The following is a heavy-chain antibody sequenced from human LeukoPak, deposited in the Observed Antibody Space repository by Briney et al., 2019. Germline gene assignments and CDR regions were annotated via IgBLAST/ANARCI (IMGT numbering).Heavy chain of an antibody. V-gene: IGHV3-23*01. CDR1: GITLINYA. J-gene: IGHJ3*02. D-gene: IGHD3-10*01. CDR3: ARASGPFDI. Sequence: PGGSLRLSCSASGITLINYALTWVRQAPGKGLEWVSTLTGSGSTTSYADSVKGRFTISRDNSKNMMSLQMNSLTGEDTAVYFCARASGPFDIWGQGTMVTVSS. CDR2: LTGSGSTT.